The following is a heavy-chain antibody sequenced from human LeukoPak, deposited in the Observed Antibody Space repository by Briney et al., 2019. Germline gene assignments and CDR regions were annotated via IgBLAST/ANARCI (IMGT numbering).Heavy chain of an antibody. CDR2: IYYSGST. CDR3: ARPKRGDSTSWYVDF. V-gene: IGHV4-39*07. CDR1: GGSISSSSYY. Sequence: SETLSLTCTVSGGSISSSSYYWGWIRQPPGKGLEWIGSIYYSGSTYYNPSLKSRVTISVDTSKNQFSLKLSSVTAADTAVYYCARPKRGDSTSWYVDFWGQGTLVTVSS. D-gene: IGHD6-13*01. J-gene: IGHJ4*02.